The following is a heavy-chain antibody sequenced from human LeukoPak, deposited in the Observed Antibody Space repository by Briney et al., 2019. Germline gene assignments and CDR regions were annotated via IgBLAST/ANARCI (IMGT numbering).Heavy chain of an antibody. CDR1: GGSISSYY. Sequence: PPETLSLTRTVSGGSISSYYGSWIRQPPGKGLEWIGYIYYSGSTNYNPSLKSRVTISVDTSKNQFSLKLSSVTAADTAVYYCARAVYSYGYYYYGMDVWGQGTTVTVSS. CDR3: ARAVYSYGYYYYGMDV. CDR2: IYYSGST. J-gene: IGHJ6*02. V-gene: IGHV4-59*01. D-gene: IGHD5-18*01.